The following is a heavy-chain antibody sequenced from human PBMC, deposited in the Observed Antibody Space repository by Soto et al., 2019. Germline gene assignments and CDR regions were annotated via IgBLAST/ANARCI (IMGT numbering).Heavy chain of an antibody. J-gene: IGHJ4*02. Sequence: QVQLVDSGGGVVKPGRSLRLSCVASGFSFSEYGMHWVRQAPDKGLEWVAGIRHDGRNKYYADSVKGRWTISRDNSDNSVFLHMDSLRGDDTGVYYCARGAGLVNHPRNDYWGQGTLVIVSS. CDR2: IRHDGRNK. CDR3: ARGAGLVNHPRNDY. CDR1: GFSFSEYG. D-gene: IGHD3-9*01. V-gene: IGHV3-33*01.